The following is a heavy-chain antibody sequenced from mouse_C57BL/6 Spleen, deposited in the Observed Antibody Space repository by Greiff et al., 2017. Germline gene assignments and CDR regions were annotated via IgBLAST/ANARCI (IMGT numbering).Heavy chain of an antibody. Sequence: EVKLMESGPGLVKPSQSLSLTCSVTGYSITSGYYWNWIRQFPGNKLEWMGYISYDGSNNYNPSLKNRISITRDTSKNQFFLKLNSVTTEDTATYYCARGGDGYHWYFDVWGTGTTVTVSS. V-gene: IGHV3-6*01. J-gene: IGHJ1*03. CDR1: GYSITSGYY. CDR2: ISYDGSN. D-gene: IGHD2-3*01. CDR3: ARGGDGYHWYFDV.